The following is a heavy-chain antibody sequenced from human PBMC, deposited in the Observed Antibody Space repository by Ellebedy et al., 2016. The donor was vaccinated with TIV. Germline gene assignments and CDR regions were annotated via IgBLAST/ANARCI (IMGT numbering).Heavy chain of an antibody. CDR3: ARDSDTIFGVANFDY. CDR1: GYTFTGYY. CDR2: INPNSGGT. V-gene: IGHV1-2*04. D-gene: IGHD3-3*01. J-gene: IGHJ4*02. Sequence: ASVKVSCXASGYTFTGYYMHWVRQAPGQGLEWMGWINPNSGGTNYAQKFQGWVTMTRDTSISTAYMELSSLRSEDTAVYYCARDSDTIFGVANFDYWGQGTLVTVSS.